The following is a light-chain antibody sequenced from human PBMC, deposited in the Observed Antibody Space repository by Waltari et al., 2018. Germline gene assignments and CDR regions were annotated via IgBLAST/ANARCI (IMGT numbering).Light chain of an antibody. V-gene: IGKV1-8*01. Sequence: AIRMTQSPSSLSASTGDSVTITCRASQGISSYLAGYQQKPGKAPKLLIYAASTLQSGVPSRFSGSGSCTDFTLTISCMQSEDFATYYCQQYYSYPLTFGGGTKVEIK. J-gene: IGKJ4*01. CDR2: AAS. CDR1: QGISSY. CDR3: QQYYSYPLT.